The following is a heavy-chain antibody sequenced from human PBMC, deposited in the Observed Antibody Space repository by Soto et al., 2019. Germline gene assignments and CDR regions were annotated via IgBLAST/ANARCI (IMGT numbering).Heavy chain of an antibody. CDR2: IDPSDSYT. J-gene: IGHJ4*02. CDR1: GYSFTSYW. V-gene: IGHV5-10-1*01. CDR3: ARLVPTYCSSTSCYDDY. D-gene: IGHD2-2*01. Sequence: GESLKISCKGSGYSFTSYWISWVRQMPGKGLEWMGRIDPSDSYTNYSPSFQGHVTISADKSISTAYLQWSSLKASDTAMYYCARLVPTYCSSTSCYDDYWGQGTLVTVPQ.